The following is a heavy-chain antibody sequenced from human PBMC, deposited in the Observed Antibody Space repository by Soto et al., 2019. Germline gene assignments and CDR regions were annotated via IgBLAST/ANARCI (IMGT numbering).Heavy chain of an antibody. Sequence: QVQLQESGPGLVKPSGTLSLTCAVSSGSISSSNWWSWVRQPPGKGLEWIGEIYHSGSTNYNPFLKSRVTISVDKSKNQFSLKLSSVTAADTAVYYCARYRGIAVAGTTSVGRAYYFDYWGQGTLVTVSS. CDR2: IYHSGST. V-gene: IGHV4-4*02. CDR3: ARYRGIAVAGTTSVGRAYYFDY. J-gene: IGHJ4*02. CDR1: SGSISSSNW. D-gene: IGHD6-19*01.